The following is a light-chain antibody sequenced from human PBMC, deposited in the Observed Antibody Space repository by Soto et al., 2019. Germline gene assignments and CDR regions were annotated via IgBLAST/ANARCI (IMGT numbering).Light chain of an antibody. CDR1: NSYIGNYNY. CDR2: DVS. V-gene: IGLV2-11*01. Sequence: QSALTQPRSVSGSPGQSVTISCTGTNSYIGNYNYVSWYQQHPGKAPKVMIYDVSKRPSGVPDRFSGSKSGNTASLTISGLQDDDEAYYYCCSYPGSHTWVFGGGTKLTVL. CDR3: CSYPGSHTWV. J-gene: IGLJ3*02.